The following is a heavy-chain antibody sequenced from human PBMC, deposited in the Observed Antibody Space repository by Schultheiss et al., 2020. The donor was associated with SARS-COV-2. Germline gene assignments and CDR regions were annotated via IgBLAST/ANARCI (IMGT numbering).Heavy chain of an antibody. D-gene: IGHD3-22*01. J-gene: IGHJ4*02. Sequence: SETLSLTCAVSGGSISSGGYSWSWIRQPPGKGLEWIGYIYHSGSTYYNPSLKSRVTISVDRSKNQFSLKLSSVTAADTAVYYCAREGYYYDSSGYFSIFDYWGQGTLVTVSS. CDR2: IYHSGST. CDR1: GGSISSGGYS. V-gene: IGHV4-30-2*01. CDR3: AREGYYYDSSGYFSIFDY.